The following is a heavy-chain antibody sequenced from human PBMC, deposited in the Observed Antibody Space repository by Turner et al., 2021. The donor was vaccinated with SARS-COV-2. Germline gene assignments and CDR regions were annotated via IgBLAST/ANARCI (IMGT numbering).Heavy chain of an antibody. CDR2: ISGSGVTT. D-gene: IGHD3-16*01. Sequence: EVQLLESGGGLVQPGGSLRLSCAASGITSTSYSMSWVRQAPGRGLEWVSSISGSGVTTYYADSVKGRFTISRDSFNNMLYLQMNSLRADDMAVYYCAKGGWGAFDYWGQGILVIVSS. CDR1: GITSTSYS. J-gene: IGHJ4*02. V-gene: IGHV3-23*01. CDR3: AKGGWGAFDY.